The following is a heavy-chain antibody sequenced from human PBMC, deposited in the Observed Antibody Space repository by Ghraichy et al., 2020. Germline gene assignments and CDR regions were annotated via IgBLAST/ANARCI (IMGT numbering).Heavy chain of an antibody. D-gene: IGHD3-22*01. CDR1: GFTFSSYW. CDR3: ARDEHYYDSSGYPNDAFDI. J-gene: IGHJ3*02. Sequence: GESLNISCAASGFTFSSYWMSWVRQAPGKGLEWVANIKQDGSEKYYVDSVKGRFTISRDNAKNSLYLQMNSLRAEDTAVYYCARDEHYYDSSGYPNDAFDIWGQGTMVTVSS. CDR2: IKQDGSEK. V-gene: IGHV3-7*01.